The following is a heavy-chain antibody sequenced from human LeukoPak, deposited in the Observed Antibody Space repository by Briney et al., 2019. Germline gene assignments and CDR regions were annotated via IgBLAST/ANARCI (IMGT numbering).Heavy chain of an antibody. CDR3: AKDSYGMDV. CDR2: ISYDGSNK. CDR1: GFTFSNYD. J-gene: IGHJ6*02. Sequence: GGSLRLSCAVFGFTFSNYDMHWVRQAPGKGLEWVAVISYDGSNKYYADSVKGRFTVSRDNSKNMLYLQVNSLTIEDTAMYYCAKDSYGMDVWGQGPRSPSP. V-gene: IGHV3-30*18.